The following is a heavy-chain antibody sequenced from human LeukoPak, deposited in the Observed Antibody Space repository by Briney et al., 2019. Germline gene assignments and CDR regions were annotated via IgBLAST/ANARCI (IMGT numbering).Heavy chain of an antibody. V-gene: IGHV1-69*04. J-gene: IGHJ4*02. CDR2: IIPILGIA. CDR3: ARSRRATVARSPLDY. Sequence: ASVKVSCKASGGTFSSYAISWVRQAPGQGLEWMGRIIPILGIANYAQKFQGRVTITADKSTSTAYMELSSLRSEDTAVYYCARSRRATVARSPLDYWGQGTLVTVSS. CDR1: GGTFSSYA. D-gene: IGHD5-12*01.